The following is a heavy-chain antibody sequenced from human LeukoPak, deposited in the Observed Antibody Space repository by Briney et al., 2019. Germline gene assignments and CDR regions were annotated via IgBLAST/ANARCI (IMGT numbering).Heavy chain of an antibody. J-gene: IGHJ5*02. V-gene: IGHV4-59*08. CDR1: GGFTSPYK. D-gene: IGHD3-10*01. Sequence: SETLSLTCTVSGGFTSPYKWSWIRQPPGKGLEWIGYIYYSGSTNYNPSLKSRVTISVDTSKNQFSLKLSSVTAADTAVYYCARSSYGSGRFDPWGQGTLVTVSS. CDR2: IYYSGST. CDR3: ARSSYGSGRFDP.